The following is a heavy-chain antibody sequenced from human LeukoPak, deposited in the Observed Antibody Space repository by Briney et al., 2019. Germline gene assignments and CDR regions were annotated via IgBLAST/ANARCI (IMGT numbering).Heavy chain of an antibody. CDR3: ARTPYSSSWYVGNWFDP. V-gene: IGHV3-33*01. CDR1: GFTFSSYG. CDR2: IWYDGSNK. J-gene: IGHJ5*02. D-gene: IGHD6-13*01. Sequence: GGFLRLSCAASGFTFSSYGMHWVRQAPGKGLEWVAVIWYDGSNKYYADSVKGRFTISRDNSKNTLYLQMNSLRAEDTAVYYCARTPYSSSWYVGNWFDPWGQGTLVTVSS.